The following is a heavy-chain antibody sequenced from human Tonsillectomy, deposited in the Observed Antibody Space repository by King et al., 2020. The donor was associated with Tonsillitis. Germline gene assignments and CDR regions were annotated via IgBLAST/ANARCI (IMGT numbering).Heavy chain of an antibody. CDR2: ISWDRGSI. CDR1: GFPFDEYA. CDR3: AKDSGDYVGP. D-gene: IGHD4-17*01. J-gene: IGHJ4*02. V-gene: IGHV3-9*01. Sequence: VQLVESGGGLVQPGRSLRLSCAASGFPFDEYAMHWVRQAPGKGLDWVSGISWDRGSIGYADSVKGRFTISRDNAKNSLYLQMNSLSAEETALYYCAKDSGDYVGPWGQGTLVTVSS.